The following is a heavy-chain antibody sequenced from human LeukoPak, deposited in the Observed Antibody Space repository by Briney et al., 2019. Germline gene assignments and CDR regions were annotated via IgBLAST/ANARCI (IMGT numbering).Heavy chain of an antibody. V-gene: IGHV5-51*01. CDR3: ARLLFGGAPDAFDI. CDR1: GYSFTSYW. Sequence: GEPLKISCKGSGYSFTSYWIGWLRQLPGKGLEWMGIIYPGDSDTRYSPSCQGQVTISADKSISTAYLQWSSLKASDSAMYYSARLLFGGAPDAFDIWGQGTMVTVSS. J-gene: IGHJ3*02. D-gene: IGHD3-16*01. CDR2: IYPGDSDT.